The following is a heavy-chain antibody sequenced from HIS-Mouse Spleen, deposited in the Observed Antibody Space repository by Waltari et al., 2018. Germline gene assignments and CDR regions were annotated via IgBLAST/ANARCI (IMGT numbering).Heavy chain of an antibody. J-gene: IGHJ4*02. D-gene: IGHD6-19*01. CDR1: GFSLSTSGMC. CDR3: ARIAEGYSSGWYAFDY. CDR2: DDWDDDK. V-gene: IGHV2-70*15. Sequence: QVTLRESGPALVKPTQTLTLTCTFSGFSLSTSGMCVSWIRQPPGKALEWLARDDWDDDKYYSTYLKTRLHIAKDPSNNQVVLTMTNMDPVDTATYYCARIAEGYSSGWYAFDYWGQGTLVTVSS.